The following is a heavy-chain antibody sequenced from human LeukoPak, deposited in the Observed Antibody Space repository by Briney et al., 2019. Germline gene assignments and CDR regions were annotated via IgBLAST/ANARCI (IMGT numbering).Heavy chain of an antibody. CDR2: INPNSGGT. CDR1: GYTFTGYY. V-gene: IGHV1-2*02. Sequence: ASVKVSCKASGYTFTGYYMHWVRQAPGQGLEWMGWINPNSGGTNYAQKFQGRVTMTRDTSISTAYMALSRLRSDDTAVYYWAREKNYGDYQDWGQGTLVTVSS. D-gene: IGHD4-17*01. J-gene: IGHJ1*01. CDR3: AREKNYGDYQD.